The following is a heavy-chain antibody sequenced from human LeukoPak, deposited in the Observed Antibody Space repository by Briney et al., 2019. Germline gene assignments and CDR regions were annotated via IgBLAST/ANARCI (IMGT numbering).Heavy chain of an antibody. V-gene: IGHV3-30*02. J-gene: IGHJ1*01. CDR2: IRYDGSNK. CDR3: ARALRNAEYFQH. Sequence: GGSLRLSCAASGFTFSSYGMHWVRQAPGKGLEWVAFIRYDGSNKYYADSVKGRFTISRDNSKNTLYLQMNSLRSDDTAVYYCARALRNAEYFQHWGQGTLVTVSS. CDR1: GFTFSSYG.